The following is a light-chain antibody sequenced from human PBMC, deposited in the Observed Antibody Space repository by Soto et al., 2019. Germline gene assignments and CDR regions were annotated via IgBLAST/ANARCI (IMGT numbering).Light chain of an antibody. J-gene: IGKJ1*01. CDR1: QSISTW. V-gene: IGKV1-5*01. Sequence: DIQMTQSPSTLSAFVGDRVTIACRASQSISTWLTWYHQKPGKAPKLLIYDASSLESGVPSRFNGSGSGTEFTLTISSLQSDDFATYYCQQYGTFPWTFGQGTKVDIK. CDR3: QQYGTFPWT. CDR2: DAS.